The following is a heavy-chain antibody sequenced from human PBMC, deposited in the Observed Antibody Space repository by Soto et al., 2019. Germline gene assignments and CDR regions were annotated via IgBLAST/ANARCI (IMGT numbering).Heavy chain of an antibody. D-gene: IGHD3-10*01. CDR3: ARDRGPGLAVEGAFDI. Sequence: ASVKVSCKASGYTFTGYYMHWVRQAPGQGLEWMGWINPNSGGTNYAQKFQGWVTMTRDTSISTAYMELSRLRSDDTAVYYCARDRGPGLAVEGAFDIWGQGTMVTVSS. V-gene: IGHV1-2*04. CDR2: INPNSGGT. J-gene: IGHJ3*02. CDR1: GYTFTGYY.